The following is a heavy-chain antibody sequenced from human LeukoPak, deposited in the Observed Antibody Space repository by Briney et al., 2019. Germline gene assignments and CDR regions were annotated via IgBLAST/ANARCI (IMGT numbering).Heavy chain of an antibody. J-gene: IGHJ3*02. CDR3: ARETGDAFDT. Sequence: SETLSLTCTVSGGSISSHYWSWIRQPPGKGLEWIGYIYYSGSTNYNPSLKSRVTISVDTSKNQFSLKLSSVTAADTAVYYCARETGDAFDTGGQGTRVPVSP. V-gene: IGHV4-59*11. CDR2: IYYSGST. CDR1: GGSISSHY. D-gene: IGHD1-14*01.